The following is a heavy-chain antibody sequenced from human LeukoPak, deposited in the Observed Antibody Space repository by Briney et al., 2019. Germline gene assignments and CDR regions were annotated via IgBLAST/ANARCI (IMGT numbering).Heavy chain of an antibody. CDR2: AYYSGST. Sequence: PSETLSLTCSVSGASVSNHYCTWIRQPPGKRPEWIGYAYYSGSTNCNASLKSRVTTSVDTSKNQFSLRLNSVTAADTAVYYCAISYGGYVLDSWGQGTLVIVSS. D-gene: IGHD5-12*01. J-gene: IGHJ4*02. CDR3: AISYGGYVLDS. CDR1: GASVSNHY. V-gene: IGHV4-59*02.